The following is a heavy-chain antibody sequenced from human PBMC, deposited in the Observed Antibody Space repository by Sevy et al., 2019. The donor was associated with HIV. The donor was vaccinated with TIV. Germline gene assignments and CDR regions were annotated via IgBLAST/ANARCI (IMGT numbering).Heavy chain of an antibody. J-gene: IGHJ4*02. CDR1: GFTFRTYA. V-gene: IGHV3-23*01. CDR2: ISGSTTNT. Sequence: GGSLRLSCAASGFTFRTYAMSWVRQAPGMGLEWVSSISGSTTNTNYADSVKGRFTISRDNSKNTPYQQMNSLKADDTAIYYCAKPPIGWTREGFDQWGQGTLVTVSS. D-gene: IGHD6-19*01. CDR3: AKPPIGWTREGFDQ.